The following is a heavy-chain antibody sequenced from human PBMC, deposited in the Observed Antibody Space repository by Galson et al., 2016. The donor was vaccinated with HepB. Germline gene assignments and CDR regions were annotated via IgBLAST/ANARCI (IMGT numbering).Heavy chain of an antibody. CDR1: GFAFTAYE. Sequence: SLRLSCATPGFAFTAYEVHWVRQAPGKGLEWVAVMSPGGSIKLYTDSVKGRFTISRDNSRNTLYLQMNSLRPEDTAVYYCAKDQIPGAPDFFDFWGQGTLVTVSS. V-gene: IGHV3-30*18. CDR3: AKDQIPGAPDFFDF. CDR2: MSPGGSIK. D-gene: IGHD2-21*01. J-gene: IGHJ4*02.